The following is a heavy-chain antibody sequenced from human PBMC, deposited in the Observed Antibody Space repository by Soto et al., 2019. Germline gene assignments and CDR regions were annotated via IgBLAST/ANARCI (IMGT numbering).Heavy chain of an antibody. CDR1: GGYINTYY. CDR2: VYTTGST. J-gene: IGHJ5*02. CDR3: AIDFNFLLDAFADMRWNLDP. V-gene: IGHV4-4*07. Sequence: PSETLSLTCTVTGGYINTYYWSWIRQSAGKGLEWIGRVYTTGSTNYNPSLKSRVTISVGTSWNQFSLSLRSVTAADTAVYYCAIDFNFLLDAFADMRWNLDPWGQGTLVTVSS. D-gene: IGHD1-1*01.